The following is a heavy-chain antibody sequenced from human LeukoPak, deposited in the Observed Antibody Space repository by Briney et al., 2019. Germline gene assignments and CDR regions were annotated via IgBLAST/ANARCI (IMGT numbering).Heavy chain of an antibody. V-gene: IGHV3-33*01. CDR2: IWYDGSNK. J-gene: IGHJ4*02. D-gene: IGHD3-10*01. CDR1: GFTFSSYG. Sequence: SGGSLRLSCAASGFTFSSYGMHWVRQAPGKGLEWVAVIWYDGSNKYYADSVKGRFTISRDNSKNTLYLQMNSLRAEDMAVYYCARDLWFGEYYFDYWGQGTLVTVSS. CDR3: ARDLWFGEYYFDY.